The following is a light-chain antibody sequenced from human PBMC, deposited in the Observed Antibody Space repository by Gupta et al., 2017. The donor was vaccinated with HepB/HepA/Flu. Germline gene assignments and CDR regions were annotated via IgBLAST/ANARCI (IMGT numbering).Light chain of an antibody. Sequence: EIVLTQSPATLSLSPGERATLSCRASQSVSSYLAWYQQKPGQPPRLLIYDASNRATGIPARFSGSGSLKDFTLTISGRETEDFAVYYGQQRSNWITFGGGTKVEIK. V-gene: IGKV3-11*01. CDR3: QQRSNWIT. J-gene: IGKJ4*01. CDR1: QSVSSY. CDR2: DAS.